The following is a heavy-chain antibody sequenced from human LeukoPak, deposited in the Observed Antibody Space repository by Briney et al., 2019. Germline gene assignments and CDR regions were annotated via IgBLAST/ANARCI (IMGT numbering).Heavy chain of an antibody. V-gene: IGHV3-74*01. CDR1: GFTFSDYW. J-gene: IGHJ4*02. CDR2: IISDGSST. CDR3: ARDGSLPDY. Sequence: PGGSLRLSCAASGFTFSDYWMHWVRQTPGEGLVWVSRIISDGSSTNYADSVKGRFTISRDNAKNTLYLQMNSLRVEDTAVYYCARDGSLPDYWGQGTLVTVSS.